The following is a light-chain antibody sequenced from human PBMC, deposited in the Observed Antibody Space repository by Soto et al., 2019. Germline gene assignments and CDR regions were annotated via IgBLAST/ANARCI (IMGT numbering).Light chain of an antibody. J-gene: IGLJ3*02. CDR1: SGPVFTSSY. Sequence: QTVVTQEPSFSVSPGGTVTLTCGLSSGPVFTSSYPNWYQQTPGQAPRTLIFNTNTRSSGVPDRFSGSILGDKAAPTITGAQADDDSYYYCLLYLGGGIWVFGGGTKVTVL. CDR2: NTN. V-gene: IGLV8-61*01. CDR3: LLYLGGGIWV.